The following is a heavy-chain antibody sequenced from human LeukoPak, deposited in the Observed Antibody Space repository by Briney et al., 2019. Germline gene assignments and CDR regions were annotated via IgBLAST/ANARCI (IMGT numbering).Heavy chain of an antibody. J-gene: IGHJ6*03. D-gene: IGHD3-10*01. CDR1: GGSISSSSYY. CDR3: ARDRVTMVRGVYYMDV. Sequence: SETLSLTCTVSGGSISSSSYYWGWIRQPPGKGLEWIGSIYYSGSTYYNPSLKSRVTISVDTSKNQFSLKLSSVTAADTAVYYCARDRVTMVRGVYYMDVWGKGTTVTISS. CDR2: IYYSGST. V-gene: IGHV4-39*07.